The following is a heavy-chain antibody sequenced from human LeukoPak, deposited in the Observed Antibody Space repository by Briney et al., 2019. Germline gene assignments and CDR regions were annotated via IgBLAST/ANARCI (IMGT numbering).Heavy chain of an antibody. CDR1: GFTFSNYN. CDR3: ARVVIAANPDAFDI. D-gene: IGHD2-15*01. J-gene: IGHJ3*02. CDR2: ISSSSSTI. Sequence: PGGSLRLSCAASGFTFSNYNIYWVRQAPGKGLEWLSYISSSSSTIYYAHSVKGRFTISRDNAKNSLYLQMNSLRDEDTAVYYCARVVIAANPDAFDIWGQGTMVTVSS. V-gene: IGHV3-48*02.